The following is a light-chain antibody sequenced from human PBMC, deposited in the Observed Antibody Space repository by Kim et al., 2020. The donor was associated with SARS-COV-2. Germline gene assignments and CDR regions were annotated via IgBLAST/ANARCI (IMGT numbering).Light chain of an antibody. J-gene: IGLJ2*01. Sequence: VALVQTVRITCQGDSLRSYYATWYQQTPGQAPILVIYGKNNRPSGIPDRFSGSSSGNTASLTITGTQAGDEADYYCNSRDSNDNVVFGGGTQLTVL. V-gene: IGLV3-19*01. CDR3: NSRDSNDNVV. CDR1: SLRSYY. CDR2: GKN.